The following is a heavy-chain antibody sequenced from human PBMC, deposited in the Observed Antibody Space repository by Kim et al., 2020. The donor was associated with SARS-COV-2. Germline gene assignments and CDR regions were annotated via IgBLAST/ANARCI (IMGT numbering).Heavy chain of an antibody. J-gene: IGHJ6*02. Sequence: ASVKVSCKASGYTFTSYGISWVRQAPGQGLEWMGWISAYNGNTNYAQKLQGRVTMTTDTSTSTAYMELRSLRSDDTAVYYCARAGYCSGGSCYGVIPYGMDVWGQGTTVTVSS. CDR1: GYTFTSYG. D-gene: IGHD2-15*01. V-gene: IGHV1-18*01. CDR3: ARAGYCSGGSCYGVIPYGMDV. CDR2: ISAYNGNT.